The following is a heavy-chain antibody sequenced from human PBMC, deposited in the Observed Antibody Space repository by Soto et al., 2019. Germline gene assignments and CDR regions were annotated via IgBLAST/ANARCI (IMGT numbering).Heavy chain of an antibody. CDR1: GYTFTYRY. Sequence: SVKVSCKASGYTFTYRYLHWVRQAPGQALEWMGRITPFNGNTNYAQKFQDRVTITRDRSMSTAYMELSSLRSEDTAMYYCAGDSSGYYYFDYWGQGTLVTVSS. D-gene: IGHD3-22*01. CDR3: AGDSSGYYYFDY. V-gene: IGHV1-45*02. CDR2: ITPFNGNT. J-gene: IGHJ4*02.